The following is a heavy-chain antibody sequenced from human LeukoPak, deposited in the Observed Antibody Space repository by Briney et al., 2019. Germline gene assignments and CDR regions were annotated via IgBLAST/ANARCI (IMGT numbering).Heavy chain of an antibody. J-gene: IGHJ4*02. V-gene: IGHV3-23*01. CDR3: AKDAAGPEY. Sequence: PGGSLRLSCVVSGLTFSSYSMSWVRQAPGKGLDWVSGISASGGDTWYPDSVKGRFTISRDNSKNTLFLQMRSLRVEDTAMYYCAKDAAGPEYWGQGTLVTVSS. CDR2: ISASGGDT. D-gene: IGHD6-13*01. CDR1: GLTFSSYS.